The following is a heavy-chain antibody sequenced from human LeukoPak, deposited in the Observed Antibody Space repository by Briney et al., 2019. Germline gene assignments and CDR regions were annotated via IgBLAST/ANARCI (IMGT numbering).Heavy chain of an antibody. CDR1: GFTFSSYW. CDR3: ARGDDSSRYRRLLRGV. D-gene: IGHD3-22*01. J-gene: IGHJ4*02. Sequence: PGGSLRLSCAASGFTFSSYWMHWVRQAPGKGLVWVSRINSDGSSTSYVDSVKGRFTISRDNAKNTLYLQMNSLRAEDTAVYYCARGDDSSRYRRLLRGVWGQGTLVTVSS. V-gene: IGHV3-74*01. CDR2: INSDGSST.